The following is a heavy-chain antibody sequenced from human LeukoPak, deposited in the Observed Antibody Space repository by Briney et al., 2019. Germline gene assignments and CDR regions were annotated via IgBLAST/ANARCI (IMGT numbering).Heavy chain of an antibody. CDR2: IIPILGIA. D-gene: IGHD5-24*01. CDR1: GGTFSSYA. V-gene: IGHV1-69*04. Sequence: ASVKVSCKASGGTFSSYAISWVRQAPGQGLEWMGRIIPILGIANYAQKLQGRVTITADKSTSTAYMELSSLRAEDTAVYYCARDRGDGYNTPLGFDYWGQGTLVTVSS. CDR3: ARDRGDGYNTPLGFDY. J-gene: IGHJ4*02.